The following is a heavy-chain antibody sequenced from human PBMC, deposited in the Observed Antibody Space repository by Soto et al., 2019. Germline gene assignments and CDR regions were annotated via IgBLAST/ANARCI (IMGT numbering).Heavy chain of an antibody. CDR2: IIPIFGTA. V-gene: IGHV1-69*01. D-gene: IGHD5-18*01. Sequence: QVQLVQSGAEVKKPGSSVKVSCKASGGTFSSYAISWVRQAPGQGLEWMGGIIPIFGTANYAQKFQGRVTSTADESTSTAYMELSSLRSEDTAVYYCARVDTAMDIPEGVAAAGTPYYYYYGMDVWGQGTTVTVSS. J-gene: IGHJ6*02. CDR3: ARVDTAMDIPEGVAAAGTPYYYYYGMDV. CDR1: GGTFSSYA.